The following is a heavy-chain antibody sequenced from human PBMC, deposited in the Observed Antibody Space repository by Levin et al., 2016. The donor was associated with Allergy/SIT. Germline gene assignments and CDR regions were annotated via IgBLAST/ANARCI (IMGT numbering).Heavy chain of an antibody. V-gene: IGHV1-46*01. CDR2: INPSGGST. D-gene: IGHD4-17*01. J-gene: IGHJ6*02. CDR3: ATDNSDYGDPPLYYGMDV. Sequence: WVRQAPGQGLEWMGIINPSGGSTSYAQKFQGRVTMTRDTSTSTVYMELSSLRSEDTAVYYCATDNSDYGDPPLYYGMDVWGQGTTVTVSS.